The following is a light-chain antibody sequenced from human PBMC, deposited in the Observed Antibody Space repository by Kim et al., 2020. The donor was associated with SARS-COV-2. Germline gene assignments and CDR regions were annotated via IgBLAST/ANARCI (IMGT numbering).Light chain of an antibody. J-gene: IGKJ4*01. CDR2: GAS. Sequence: SPGGRATPSCRASQIVGSSYLAWYQQKPGQAPRLLIYGASNRATDIPDRFSGSGSGTDFTLTISRLEPEDFAVYFCQQYGRSPLTFGGGTKVDIK. CDR1: QIVGSSY. V-gene: IGKV3-20*01. CDR3: QQYGRSPLT.